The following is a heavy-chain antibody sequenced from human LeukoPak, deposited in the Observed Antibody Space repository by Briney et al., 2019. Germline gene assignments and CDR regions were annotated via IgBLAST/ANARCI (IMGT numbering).Heavy chain of an antibody. CDR2: IIPIFGTA. J-gene: IGHJ4*02. CDR3: ARYRLSDCSSTSCYGPFDY. V-gene: IGHV1-69*13. D-gene: IGHD2-2*01. Sequence: SVKVSCKASGGTFSSYAISWVRQAPGQGLEWMGGIIPIFGTANYTKKFQGRVTFTAAESTRTAYIALSSLTSEHTAVYYCARYRLSDCSSTSCYGPFDYWGQGTLVTVSS. CDR1: GGTFSSYA.